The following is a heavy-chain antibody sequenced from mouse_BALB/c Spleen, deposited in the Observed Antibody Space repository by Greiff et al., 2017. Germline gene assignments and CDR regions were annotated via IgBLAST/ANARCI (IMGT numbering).Heavy chain of an antibody. J-gene: IGHJ4*01. CDR2: ISCYNGAT. CDR3: ARWLLRGYYAMDY. Sequence: LVKTGASVKISCKASGYSFTGYYMHWVKQSHGKSLEWIGYISCYNGATSYNQKFKGKATFTVDTSSSTAYMQFNSLTSEDSAVYYCARWLLRGYYAMDYWGQGTSVTVSS. D-gene: IGHD2-3*01. V-gene: IGHV1S34*01. CDR1: GYSFTGYY.